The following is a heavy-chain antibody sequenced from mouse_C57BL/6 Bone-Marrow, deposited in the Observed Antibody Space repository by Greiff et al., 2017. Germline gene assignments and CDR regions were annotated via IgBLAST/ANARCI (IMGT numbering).Heavy chain of an antibody. J-gene: IGHJ2*01. CDR3: ARNAIYYGNLYFDY. D-gene: IGHD2-1*01. V-gene: IGHV1-7*01. Sequence: VKLQESGAELAKPGASVKLSCKASGYTFTSYWMHWVKQRPGQGLEWIGYINPSSGYTKYNQKFKDKATLTADKSSFTAYMQLSSLTYEYDAVYYCARNAIYYGNLYFDYWGQGTTLTVSS. CDR2: INPSSGYT. CDR1: GYTFTSYW.